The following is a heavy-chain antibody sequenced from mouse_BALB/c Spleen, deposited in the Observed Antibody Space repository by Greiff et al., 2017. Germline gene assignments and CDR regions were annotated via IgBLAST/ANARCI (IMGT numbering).Heavy chain of an antibody. CDR1: GFTFSSYT. V-gene: IGHV5-6-4*01. Sequence: EVKLVESGGGLVKPGGSLKLSCAASGFTFSSYTMSWVRQTPEKRLEWVATISSGGSYTYYPDSVKGRFTISRDNAKNTLYLQMSSLKSEDTAMYYCTRTNWDQRHAMDYWGQGTSVTVSS. D-gene: IGHD4-1*01. CDR2: ISSGGSYT. J-gene: IGHJ4*01. CDR3: TRTNWDQRHAMDY.